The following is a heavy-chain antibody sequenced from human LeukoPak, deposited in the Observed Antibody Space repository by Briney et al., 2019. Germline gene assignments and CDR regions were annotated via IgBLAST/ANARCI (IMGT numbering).Heavy chain of an antibody. Sequence: GRSLRPSCAASGFTFRTYGMHWVRQAPGKGLEWVAIIWYDGSTKYYAESVKGRFTISRDNSKNMLYLQMNSLRAEDTAVYYCARVSDYSNYFDFWGQGTLVTVSS. CDR2: IWYDGSTK. CDR1: GFTFRTYG. CDR3: ARVSDYSNYFDF. V-gene: IGHV3-33*01. D-gene: IGHD4-11*01. J-gene: IGHJ4*02.